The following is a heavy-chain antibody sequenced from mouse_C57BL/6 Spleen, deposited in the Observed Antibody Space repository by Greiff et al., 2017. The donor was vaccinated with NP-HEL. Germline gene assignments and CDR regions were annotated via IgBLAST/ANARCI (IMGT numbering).Heavy chain of an antibody. V-gene: IGHV1-82*01. Sequence: VEPGASVKISCTASGYAFSSSWMNWVKQRPGKGLEWLGRIYPGDGDTNYNGKFKGKATLTADKSSSTAYMQLSSLTSEDSAVYFCARGKYYGEAMDYWGQGTSVTVSS. J-gene: IGHJ4*01. CDR2: IYPGDGDT. CDR1: GYAFSSSW. CDR3: ARGKYYGEAMDY. D-gene: IGHD1-1*01.